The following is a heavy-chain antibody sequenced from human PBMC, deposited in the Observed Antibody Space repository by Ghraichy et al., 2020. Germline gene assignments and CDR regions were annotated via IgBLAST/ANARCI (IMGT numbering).Heavy chain of an antibody. CDR1: GYTFTSYG. J-gene: IGHJ4*02. CDR2: ISAYNGNT. CDR3: ARDRSYYDSSGYPPSGY. V-gene: IGHV1-18*04. D-gene: IGHD3-22*01. Sequence: ASVKVSCKASGYTFTSYGISWVRQAPGQGLEWMGWISAYNGNTNYAQKLQGRVTMTTDTSTSTAYMELRSLRSDDTAVYYCARDRSYYDSSGYPPSGYWGQGTLVTVSS.